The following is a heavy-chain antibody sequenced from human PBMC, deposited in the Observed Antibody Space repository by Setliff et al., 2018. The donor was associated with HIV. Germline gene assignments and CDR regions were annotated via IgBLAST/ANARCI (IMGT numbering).Heavy chain of an antibody. CDR1: NGSISSHY. CDR3: TRGTTLNVVPDAFDI. D-gene: IGHD4-17*01. CDR2: MYYSGST. Sequence: PSETLSLTCTVSNGSISSHYWSWIRQPPGKGLEWIGNMYYSGSTNYNPSLKSRVTVSLRTSENQFSLKLNSVTAADTAVYYCTRGTTLNVVPDAFDIWGQGTMVTV. V-gene: IGHV4-59*08. J-gene: IGHJ3*02.